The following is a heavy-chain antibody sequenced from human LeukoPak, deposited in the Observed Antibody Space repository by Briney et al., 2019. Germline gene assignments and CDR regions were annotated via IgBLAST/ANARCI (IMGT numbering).Heavy chain of an antibody. CDR1: GFTFSTYG. D-gene: IGHD3-10*02. Sequence: GGSLRLSCAASGFTFSTYGMSWVRQASGKGLEWVSSISGSGGSTYYADSVKGRFTISRDNAKNSLYLQMNSLRAEDTAVYYCAELGITMIGGVWGKGTTVTISS. V-gene: IGHV3-23*01. J-gene: IGHJ6*04. CDR3: AELGITMIGGV. CDR2: ISGSGGST.